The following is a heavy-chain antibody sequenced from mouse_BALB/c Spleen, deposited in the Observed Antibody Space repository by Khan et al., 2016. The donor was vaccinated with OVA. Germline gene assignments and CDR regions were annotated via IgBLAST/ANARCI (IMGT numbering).Heavy chain of an antibody. CDR3: ARGGCSFAMDY. CDR1: GFNIKDTY. CDR2: IDPANDNT. V-gene: IGHV14-3*02. Sequence: VQLKQSGAELVKPGASVKLSCTASGFNIKDTYIHWVIQRPEQGLEWIGRIDPANDNTQYDPRFQGKATITADTSSNTAYLQFSSLTSEDTAVYYCARGGCSFAMDYWGQGTSVTVSS. J-gene: IGHJ4*01.